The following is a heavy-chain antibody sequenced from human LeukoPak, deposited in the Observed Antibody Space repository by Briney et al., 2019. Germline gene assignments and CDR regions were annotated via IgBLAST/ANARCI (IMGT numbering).Heavy chain of an antibody. J-gene: IGHJ4*02. CDR3: ARESGGYGNY. CDR1: GFIVSNND. Sequence: GGSLRLSCAASGFIVSNNDMFWVRQARGKGLEWVSLIYSSRSTYYADSVRGRFTISRDNSKNTLYPQMNSLRAEDTAVYYCARESGGYGNYWGQGTLVTVSS. D-gene: IGHD5-12*01. V-gene: IGHV3-53*01. CDR2: IYSSRST.